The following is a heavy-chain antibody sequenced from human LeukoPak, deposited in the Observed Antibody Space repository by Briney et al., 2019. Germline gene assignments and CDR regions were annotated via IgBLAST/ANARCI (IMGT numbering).Heavy chain of an antibody. D-gene: IGHD2-2*02. CDR3: ARHSDIVVVPAAILDY. J-gene: IGHJ4*02. CDR2: IYYSGST. CDR1: GGSISSYY. Sequence: SETLSLTCTVSGGSISSYYWSWIRQPPGKGLEWIGYIYYSGSTNYNPSLKSRVTISVDTSKNQFSLRLSSVTAADTAVYYCARHSDIVVVPAAILDYWGQGTLVTVSS. V-gene: IGHV4-59*01.